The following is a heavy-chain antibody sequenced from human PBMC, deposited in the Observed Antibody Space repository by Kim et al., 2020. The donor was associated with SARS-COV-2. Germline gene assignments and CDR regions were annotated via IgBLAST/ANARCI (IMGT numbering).Heavy chain of an antibody. V-gene: IGHV4-39*01. J-gene: IGHJ6*02. CDR2: FNSNGKT. Sequence: SETLSLTCTVSGDSINQGGSDCGWIRQSPGEALQWIGSFNSNGKTYYNPSLKSRVTISVDTSKNQLSLELTSVTAADTAVYYCQRGFWASTAMDVWDQGVTVTVSS. D-gene: IGHD2-15*01. CDR3: QRGFWASTAMDV. CDR1: GDSINQGGSD.